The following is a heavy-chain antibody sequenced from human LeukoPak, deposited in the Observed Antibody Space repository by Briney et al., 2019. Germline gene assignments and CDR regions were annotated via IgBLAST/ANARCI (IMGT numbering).Heavy chain of an antibody. CDR3: ARSRPTTGTTPLDP. Sequence: GASVKVSCKASGYTFTSYGSSWVRQSPGQGLEWMGWISAYNGNTNYAQKLQGRVTMTTDTSTSTAYMELRSLRSDDTAVYYCARSRPTTGTTPLDPWGQGTLVTVSS. J-gene: IGHJ5*02. CDR1: GYTFTSYG. D-gene: IGHD1-1*01. V-gene: IGHV1-18*01. CDR2: ISAYNGNT.